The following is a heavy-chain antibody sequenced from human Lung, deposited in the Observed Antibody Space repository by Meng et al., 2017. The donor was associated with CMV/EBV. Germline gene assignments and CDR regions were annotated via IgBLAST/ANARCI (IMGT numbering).Heavy chain of an antibody. CDR2: ISSSTTVI. D-gene: IGHD4-23*01. CDR3: ARDQGGGFGMDV. Sequence: GESMKISCVVSGFTFTRYNMNWVRQAPGKGLEWVSSISSSTTVIYYVDSVRGRFTISRDNAKRSLYLRMSNLRAEDTAIYYCARDQGGGFGMDVWGQGTTVTFSS. J-gene: IGHJ6*02. V-gene: IGHV3-21*01. CDR1: GFTFTRYN.